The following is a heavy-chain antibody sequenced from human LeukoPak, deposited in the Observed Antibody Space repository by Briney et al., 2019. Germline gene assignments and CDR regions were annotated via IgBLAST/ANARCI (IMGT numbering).Heavy chain of an antibody. Sequence: GGSLRLSRAASGFTFSSYAMSWVRQAPGKGLEWVSAIIGCGGSTHYADSVKGRFTISRDNSKNALYLQMNSLRAEDTAVYYCAKDCFWVGSSWRSYYFDYWGQGTLVTVSS. V-gene: IGHV3-23*01. CDR1: GFTFSSYA. J-gene: IGHJ4*02. CDR2: IIGCGGST. D-gene: IGHD6-13*01. CDR3: AKDCFWVGSSWRSYYFDY.